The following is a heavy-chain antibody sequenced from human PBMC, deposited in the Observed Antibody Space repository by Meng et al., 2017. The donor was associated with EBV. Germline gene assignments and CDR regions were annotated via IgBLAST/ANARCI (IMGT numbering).Heavy chain of an antibody. D-gene: IGHD6-19*01. V-gene: IGHV4-39*01. CDR2: VHYTGST. CDR1: GDSISSFYY. Sequence: QLQLRESGPGQVKPSATLSLSCTVSGDSISSFYYWGWIRQPPGRGLEWSGSVHYTGSTYYSPSLKSRVTVSVDTSKNQFSLRLTSVTAADTAVYYCARPFPSWQSPRLDPFGAWGQGTLVTVSS. CDR3: ARPFPSWQSPRLDPFGA. J-gene: IGHJ5*02.